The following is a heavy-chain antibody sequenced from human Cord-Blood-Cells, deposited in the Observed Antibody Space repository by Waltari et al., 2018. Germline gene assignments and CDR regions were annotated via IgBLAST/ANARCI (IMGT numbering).Heavy chain of an antibody. Sequence: QVQLVQSGAEVKKPGASVKVSCKASGYTFTGYYMHWVRQAPGQGLEWMGWINPNSGGTNYAQNFQGWVTMTRDTSISTAYMGLSRLRSDDTAVYYCARASSLGSDAFDIWGQGTMVTVSS. V-gene: IGHV1-2*04. D-gene: IGHD7-27*01. CDR2: INPNSGGT. CDR3: ARASSLGSDAFDI. CDR1: GYTFTGYY. J-gene: IGHJ3*02.